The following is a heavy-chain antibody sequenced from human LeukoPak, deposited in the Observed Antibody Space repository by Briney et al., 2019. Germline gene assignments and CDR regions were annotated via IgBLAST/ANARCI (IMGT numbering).Heavy chain of an antibody. V-gene: IGHV4-34*01. D-gene: IGHD5-18*01. CDR1: GGSISSYY. CDR2: INHSGST. CDR3: ADSTALGTPFDY. J-gene: IGHJ4*02. Sequence: SETLSLTCTVSGGSISSYYWSWIRQPAGKGLEWIGEINHSGSTNYNPSLKSRVTISVDTSKNQFSLKLSSVTAADTAVYYCADSTALGTPFDYWGQGTLVTVSS.